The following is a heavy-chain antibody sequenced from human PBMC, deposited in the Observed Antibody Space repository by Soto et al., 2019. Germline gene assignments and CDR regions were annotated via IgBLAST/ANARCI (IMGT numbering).Heavy chain of an antibody. D-gene: IGHD6-19*01. V-gene: IGHV4-34*01. CDR1: GGSFSGYY. Sequence: PSETLSLTCAVYGGSFSGYYWSWIRQPPGKGLEWIGEINHSGSTNYNPSLKSRVTISVDTSKNQFSLKLSSVTAADTAVYYCARTWNSRGKYYYMDVWGKGTTVTVSS. J-gene: IGHJ6*03. CDR2: INHSGST. CDR3: ARTWNSRGKYYYMDV.